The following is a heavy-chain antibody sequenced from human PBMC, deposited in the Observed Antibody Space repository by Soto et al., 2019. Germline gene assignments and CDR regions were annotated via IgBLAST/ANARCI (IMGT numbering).Heavy chain of an antibody. D-gene: IGHD6-13*01. Sequence: SVKVSCKASGGTFSSYAISWVRQAPGQGLEWMGGIIPIFGTANYAQKFQGRVTITAGESTSTAYMELSSLRSEDTAVYYCRRAAAGSTYYYYGMDVWGQGTTVTVSS. CDR3: RRAAAGSTYYYYGMDV. CDR2: IIPIFGTA. CDR1: GGTFSSYA. V-gene: IGHV1-69*13. J-gene: IGHJ6*02.